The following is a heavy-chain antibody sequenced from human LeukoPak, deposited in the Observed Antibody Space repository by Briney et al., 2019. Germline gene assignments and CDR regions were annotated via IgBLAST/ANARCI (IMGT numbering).Heavy chain of an antibody. CDR1: GRTFTEYY. D-gene: IGHD2-8*01. V-gene: IGHV3-11*04. CDR3: AREWSAFDI. Sequence: PGGSLRLSCAASGRTFTEYYMHWIRQAPGKGLEWVSFIGGTAGNTYYAASVKGRFTISRDNAKNSLYLQMNSLRAEDTAVYYCAREWSAFDIWGQGTMVTVSS. J-gene: IGHJ3*02. CDR2: IGGTAGNT.